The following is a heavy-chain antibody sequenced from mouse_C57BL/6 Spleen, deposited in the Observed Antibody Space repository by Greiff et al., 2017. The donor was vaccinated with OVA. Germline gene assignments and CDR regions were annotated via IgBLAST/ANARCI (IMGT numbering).Heavy chain of an antibody. CDR2: IYPGGGYT. D-gene: IGHD3-3*01. V-gene: IGHV1-63*01. CDR3: ARTGTGDYYAMDY. Sequence: VQLQQSGAELVRPGTSVKMSCKASGYTFTNYWIGWAKQRPGHGLEWIGDIYPGGGYTNYNEKFKGKATLTADKSSSTAYMQFSSLTSEDSAIYYCARTGTGDYYAMDYWGQGTSVTVSS. J-gene: IGHJ4*01. CDR1: GYTFTNYW.